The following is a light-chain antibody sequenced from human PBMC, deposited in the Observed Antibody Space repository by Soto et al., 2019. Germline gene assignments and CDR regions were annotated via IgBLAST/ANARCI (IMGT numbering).Light chain of an antibody. CDR3: QQYGSSPRT. J-gene: IGKJ1*01. V-gene: IGKV3-20*01. Sequence: EIVLTQSPDTLSLSPGERATLSCRASQSVSSTYLAWYQQKPGQAPRLLIYGASSRATGIPDRFSGSGSGTDFTLTISRLEPEEFAVYYCQQYGSSPRTFGQGTKVEI. CDR2: GAS. CDR1: QSVSSTY.